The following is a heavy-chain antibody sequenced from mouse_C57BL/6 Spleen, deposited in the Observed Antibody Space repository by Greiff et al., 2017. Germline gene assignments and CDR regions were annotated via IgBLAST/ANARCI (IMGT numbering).Heavy chain of an antibody. CDR1: GYTFTSYW. Sequence: QVQLKQSGAELVKPGASVKLSCKASGYTFTSYWMHWVKQRPGQGLEWIGMIHPNSGSTNYNEKFKSKATLTVDKSSSTAYMQLSSLTSEDSAVYYCARSGYKEIAYWGQGTLVTVSA. D-gene: IGHD1-3*01. J-gene: IGHJ3*01. CDR2: IHPNSGST. V-gene: IGHV1-64*01. CDR3: ARSGYKEIAY.